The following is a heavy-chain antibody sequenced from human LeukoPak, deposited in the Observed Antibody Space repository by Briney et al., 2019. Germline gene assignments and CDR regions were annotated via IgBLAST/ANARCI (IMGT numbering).Heavy chain of an antibody. CDR3: ARDYCSGGSCYSDY. Sequence: GGSLRLSCAASGFTFSSYEMNWVRQAPGKGLEWVSYISSSGSTIYYEDSVKGRFTISRDNAKNSLYLQMNSLRAEDTAVYYCARDYCSGGSCYSDYWGQGTLVTVSS. V-gene: IGHV3-48*03. CDR2: ISSSGSTI. D-gene: IGHD2-15*01. CDR1: GFTFSSYE. J-gene: IGHJ4*02.